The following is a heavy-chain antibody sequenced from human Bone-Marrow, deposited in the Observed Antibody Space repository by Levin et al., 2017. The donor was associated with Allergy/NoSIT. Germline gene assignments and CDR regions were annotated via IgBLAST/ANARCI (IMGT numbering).Heavy chain of an antibody. Sequence: SETLSLTCTVSGDSISNDNYYWAWIRQPPGKGLEWIGSVYYTGSAYYNPSLKTRLTMSVDTSKNQFSLRLNSVTAADTAIYYCAGEPNSPYYYYYGLDVWGQGTAVTVSS. CDR3: AGEPNSPYYYYYGLDV. CDR2: VYYTGSA. D-gene: IGHD2/OR15-2a*01. CDR1: GDSISNDNYY. J-gene: IGHJ6*02. V-gene: IGHV4-39*07.